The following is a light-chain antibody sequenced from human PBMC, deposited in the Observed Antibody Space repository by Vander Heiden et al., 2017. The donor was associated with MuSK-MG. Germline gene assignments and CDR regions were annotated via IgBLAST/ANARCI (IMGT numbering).Light chain of an antibody. CDR3: QSYDSSLSGWL. Sequence: QSVLTQPPSVSGAPGQRVTISCTGSSSNIGAGVDVHWYQQFPGTAPKLRSFGNNNRPSGVPDRFSGSKSGTSASLAITGLQPEDEADYYCQSYDSSLSGWLFGGGTKLTVL. CDR1: SSNIGAGVD. CDR2: GNN. J-gene: IGLJ2*01. V-gene: IGLV1-40*01.